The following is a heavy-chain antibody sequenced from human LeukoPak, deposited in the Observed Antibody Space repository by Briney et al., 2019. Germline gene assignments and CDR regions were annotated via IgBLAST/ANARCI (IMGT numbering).Heavy chain of an antibody. CDR3: TRVIVAVPGYFDYFDF. D-gene: IGHD6-19*01. Sequence: GGSLRLSGVASGFSFGNYYMRWIRQAPGKGLEWVANINEDGSNKWHLGSVKGRFTVSRDNARNSLYLQMNSLRVEDTAVYYCTRVIVAVPGYFDYFDFWGQGALVTVSS. CDR2: INEDGSNK. J-gene: IGHJ4*02. V-gene: IGHV3-7*01. CDR1: GFSFGNYY.